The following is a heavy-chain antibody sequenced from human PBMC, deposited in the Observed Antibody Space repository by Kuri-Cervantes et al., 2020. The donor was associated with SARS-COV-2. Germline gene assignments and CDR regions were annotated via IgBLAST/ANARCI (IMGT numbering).Heavy chain of an antibody. Sequence: GGSLRLSCAASGFTFSGHWIHWVRQAPGKGLVWVSRINPDGSYTNNADSVKGRFTLSRDNAKNSLYLQMNSLRAEDTAVYYCARERNSGWSMFFDYWGQGTLVTVSS. CDR2: INPDGSYT. CDR1: GFTFSGHW. CDR3: ARERNSGWSMFFDY. V-gene: IGHV3-74*01. D-gene: IGHD6-19*01. J-gene: IGHJ4*02.